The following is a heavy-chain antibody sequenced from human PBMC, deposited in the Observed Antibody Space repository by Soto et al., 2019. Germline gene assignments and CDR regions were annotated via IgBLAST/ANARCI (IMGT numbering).Heavy chain of an antibody. CDR2: INTGNGNT. J-gene: IGHJ4*02. V-gene: IGHV1-3*04. CDR1: GYTFTTYA. D-gene: IGHD6-13*01. Sequence: QVQLVQSGAEVKKPGASVKLSCKASGYTFTTYAMHWVRQAPGQRLEWMGWINTGNGNTKYSQKFQGRVTITRDTSASTGYMELSSLRSEDTAVYYCASSIPVACFDYWGQGTLVTVSS. CDR3: ASSIPVACFDY.